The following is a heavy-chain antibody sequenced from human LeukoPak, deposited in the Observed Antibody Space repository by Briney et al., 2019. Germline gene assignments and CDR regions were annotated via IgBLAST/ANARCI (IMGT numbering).Heavy chain of an antibody. CDR2: IKQDGSEK. D-gene: IGHD7-27*01. Sequence: GGSLRLSCAASGFSISTYWMSWVRQAPGKGLEWVANIKQDGSEKYYVDSVKGRFTISRDNAKNSLYLQMNSLRAEDTAVYYCASTPGSYDYWGQGTLVTVSS. CDR3: ASTPGSYDY. J-gene: IGHJ4*02. V-gene: IGHV3-7*01. CDR1: GFSISTYW.